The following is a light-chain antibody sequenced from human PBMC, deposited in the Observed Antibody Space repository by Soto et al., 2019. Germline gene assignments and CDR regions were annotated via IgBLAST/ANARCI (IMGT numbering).Light chain of an antibody. V-gene: IGKV3-20*01. CDR1: QTLSTNS. J-gene: IGKJ3*01. CDR3: QQYYASPLT. CDR2: AAS. Sequence: EIVLTQSPGTLSLSPGERATLSCRASQTLSTNSLACYQQRLGENPRLLIYAASTSVTDIPDRFYGSGSGTDVALTISRLEPEDVALYYCQQYYASPLTFGPGTKVDIK.